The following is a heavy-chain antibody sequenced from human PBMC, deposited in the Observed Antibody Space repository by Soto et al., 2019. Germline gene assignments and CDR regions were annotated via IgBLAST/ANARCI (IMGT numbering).Heavy chain of an antibody. J-gene: IGHJ4*02. CDR3: AKHVYNWNDGFFDY. V-gene: IGHV3-30*18. Sequence: QVQLVESGGGVVQPGRSLRLSCAASGFTFSSYGMHWVRQAPGKGLEWVAIISYDEINKYYADSVKGRFTISRDNSKNTLYLQMGSLRGEDTAVYYCAKHVYNWNDGFFDYWGQGTLVTVSS. CDR2: ISYDEINK. D-gene: IGHD1-1*01. CDR1: GFTFSSYG.